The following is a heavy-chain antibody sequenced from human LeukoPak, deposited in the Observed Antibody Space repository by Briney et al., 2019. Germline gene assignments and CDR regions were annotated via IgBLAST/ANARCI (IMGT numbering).Heavy chain of an antibody. J-gene: IGHJ4*02. CDR1: GGSSSGYY. Sequence: PSETLTLTCAVYGGSSSGYYWSWIRQPPGKGLEWIGEINHSGSTNYNPSLKSRVTISVDTSKNQFSLKLSSVTAADTAVYYCARADYGDSLDYWGQGTLVTVSS. D-gene: IGHD4-17*01. V-gene: IGHV4-34*01. CDR2: INHSGST. CDR3: ARADYGDSLDY.